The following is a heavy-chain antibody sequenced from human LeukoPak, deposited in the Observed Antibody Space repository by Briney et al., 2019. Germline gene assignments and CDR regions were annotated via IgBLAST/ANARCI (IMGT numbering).Heavy chain of an antibody. D-gene: IGHD3-22*01. V-gene: IGHV4-39*01. CDR3: ARHNITMIVTRGAFDI. CDR1: GGSISVSNYY. CDR2: VYYSGSA. Sequence: PSETLSLTCTVSGGSISVSNYYWGWIRQPPGKGLEWIGSVYYSGSAHYNPSLKSRVTISVDTSKNQFSLKLSSVTAADTAVYYCARHNITMIVTRGAFDIWGQETMVTVSS. J-gene: IGHJ3*02.